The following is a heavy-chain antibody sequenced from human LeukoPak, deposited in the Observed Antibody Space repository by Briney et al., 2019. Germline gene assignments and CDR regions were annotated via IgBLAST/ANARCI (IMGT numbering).Heavy chain of an antibody. CDR1: GFTVSGNY. CDR3: ARFTGWYAYYFDN. Sequence: GSLRLSCAVSGFTVSGNYMSWVRQAPGKGLEWITYMSSSGTTNYNPSLKSRVTISLDMSKNQFSLKLSSVTAADTAVYFCARFTGWYAYYFDNWGQGTLVTVST. V-gene: IGHV4-59*02. J-gene: IGHJ4*02. CDR2: MSSSGTT. D-gene: IGHD6-19*01.